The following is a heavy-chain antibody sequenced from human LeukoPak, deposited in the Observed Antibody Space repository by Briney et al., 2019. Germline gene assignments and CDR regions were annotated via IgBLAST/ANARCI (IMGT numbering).Heavy chain of an antibody. CDR3: ARAGRGAYGVDV. CDR2: IHYSATT. V-gene: IGHV4-59*01. Sequence: SETLSLTCTVSGGSISSYYWSWIRQPPGKGLEWIGYIHYSATTNYNPSLKSRVTISGDTSKDQFSLKLSSVAAEDTAVYYCARAGRGAYGVDVWGQGTTVTVSS. CDR1: GGSISSYY. D-gene: IGHD1-26*01. J-gene: IGHJ6*02.